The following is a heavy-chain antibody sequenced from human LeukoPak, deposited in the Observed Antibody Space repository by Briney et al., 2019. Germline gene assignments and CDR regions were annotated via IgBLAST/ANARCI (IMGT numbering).Heavy chain of an antibody. CDR1: GITFSSYG. V-gene: IGHV3-30*18. CDR3: AKGWYFDL. Sequence: GGSLRLSCAASGITFSSYGMHWVHQAPGKGLEWVAVISYDGNNKYYADSVKGRFTISRDNSKNTLYLQMNSLRAEDTAVYYCAKGWYFDLWGRGTLVTVSS. CDR2: ISYDGNNK. J-gene: IGHJ2*01.